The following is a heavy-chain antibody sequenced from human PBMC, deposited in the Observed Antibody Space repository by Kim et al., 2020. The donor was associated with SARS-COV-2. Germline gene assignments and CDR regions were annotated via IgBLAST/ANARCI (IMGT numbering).Heavy chain of an antibody. J-gene: IGHJ4*02. D-gene: IGHD5-18*01. CDR2: ISYDGSNK. CDR1: GFTFSSYA. V-gene: IGHV3-30*04. CDR3: ARDSGRGYSYGIFDY. Sequence: GGSLRLSCAASGFTFSSYAMHWVRQAPGKGLEWVAVISYDGSNKYYADSVKGRFTISRDNSKNTLYLQMNSLRAEDTAVYYCARDSGRGYSYGIFDYWGQGTLVTVSS.